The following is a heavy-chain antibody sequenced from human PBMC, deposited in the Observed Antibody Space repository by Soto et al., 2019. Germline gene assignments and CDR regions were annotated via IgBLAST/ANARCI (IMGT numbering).Heavy chain of an antibody. D-gene: IGHD5-12*01. J-gene: IGHJ6*03. CDR1: GFSLSNARMG. CDR2: IFSNDEK. Sequence: QVTLKESGPVLVKPTETLTLTCTVSGFSLSNARMGVSWIRQPPGKALEWLAHIFSNDEKSYSTSLKSRLTISKDTSKSQVVLTMTNMAPVDTATYYCARMGAGGYSGYPLYYYYYMDVWGKGTTVTVSS. V-gene: IGHV2-26*01. CDR3: ARMGAGGYSGYPLYYYYYMDV.